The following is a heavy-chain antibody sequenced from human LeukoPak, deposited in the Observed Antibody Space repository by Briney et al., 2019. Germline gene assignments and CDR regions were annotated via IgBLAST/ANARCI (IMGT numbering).Heavy chain of an antibody. CDR3: AKTLETYYYDFSGYYYYFDY. V-gene: IGHV3-23*01. D-gene: IGHD3-22*01. J-gene: IGHJ4*02. CDR1: GFTFSNYA. Sequence: GDSLTLSCAASGFTFSNYAMSWVRQAPVKGLEWVSAIGGSGGGTYYADSVKGRFTISRDNSKNTLYLQMTGLRAEDTAIYYCAKTLETYYYDFSGYYYYFDYWGQGTLVTVSS. CDR2: IGGSGGGT.